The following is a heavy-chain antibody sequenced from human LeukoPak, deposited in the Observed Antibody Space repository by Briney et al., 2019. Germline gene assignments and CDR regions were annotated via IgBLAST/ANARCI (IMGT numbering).Heavy chain of an antibody. Sequence: GGSLTLSCAVSGFTSSNAWMSWVRQAPGKGLEWVGRIKSKTDGGTRDYAAPVKGRFTISRDDSKNTLYLQMNSLKTEDTAVYYCTTFAYAAFLIGGQGKMVTVSS. D-gene: IGHD2-2*01. V-gene: IGHV3-15*01. CDR2: IKSKTDGGTR. CDR3: TTFAYAAFLI. J-gene: IGHJ3*02. CDR1: GFTSSNAW.